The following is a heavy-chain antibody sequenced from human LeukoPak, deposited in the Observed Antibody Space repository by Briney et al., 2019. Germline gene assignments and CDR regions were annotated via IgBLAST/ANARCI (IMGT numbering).Heavy chain of an antibody. D-gene: IGHD3-3*01. CDR1: GYTFTSYD. Sequence: ASVKVSCKASGYTFTSYDINWVRQATGQGLEWMGWMNPNSGNTGYAQKFQGRVTITRNTSISTAYMELSSLRFEDTAVYYCARGGYYDFWSGYYPPENWFDPWGQGTLVTVSS. CDR3: ARGGYYDFWSGYYPPENWFDP. J-gene: IGHJ5*02. V-gene: IGHV1-8*03. CDR2: MNPNSGNT.